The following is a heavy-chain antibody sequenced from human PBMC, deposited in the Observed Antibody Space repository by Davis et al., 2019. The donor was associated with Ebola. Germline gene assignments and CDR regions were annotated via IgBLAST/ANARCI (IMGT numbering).Heavy chain of an antibody. CDR2: INTGG. D-gene: IGHD1-1*01. Sequence: PGGSLRLSCAASGFTFSDYYMSWIRQAPGKGLEWISFINTGGYYANSVKGRFTISRDNAKNSLYLQMNSLGDEDTAVYYCVRDLNWSFDYWGQGILVTVSS. CDR1: GFTFSDYY. CDR3: VRDLNWSFDY. V-gene: IGHV3-11*04. J-gene: IGHJ4*02.